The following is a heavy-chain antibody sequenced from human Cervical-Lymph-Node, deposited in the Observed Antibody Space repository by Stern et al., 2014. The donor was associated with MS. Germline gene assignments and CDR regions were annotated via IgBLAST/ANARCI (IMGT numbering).Heavy chain of an antibody. CDR3: AKLAAAYRLVYYFDY. D-gene: IGHD5-18*01. CDR1: GFTFDDYA. Sequence: EVQLVESGGGLVQPGRSLRLSCAASGFTFDDYAMHWVRQAPGKGLEWVSGISWNSGSIGYADSVRGRFTISRDNAKNSLYLQMNSLRAEDTALYYCAKLAAAYRLVYYFDYWGQGTLVTVSS. CDR2: ISWNSGSI. V-gene: IGHV3-9*01. J-gene: IGHJ4*02.